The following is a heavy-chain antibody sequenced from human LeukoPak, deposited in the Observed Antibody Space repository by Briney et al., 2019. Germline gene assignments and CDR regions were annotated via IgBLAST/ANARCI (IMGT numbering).Heavy chain of an antibody. CDR2: IKYDGSRT. Sequence: PGRSLRLSCAASGFTFDDYAMHWVRQPPGKGLEWLAFIKYDGSRTDYEDSVQGRFSVSRDNSKNTLWLEMNSLREDDTAIYYCIKDTIFTVDPFDYWGQGTLVTVSS. CDR1: GFTFDDYA. J-gene: IGHJ4*02. V-gene: IGHV3-30*04. CDR3: IKDTIFTVDPFDY. D-gene: IGHD3-3*01.